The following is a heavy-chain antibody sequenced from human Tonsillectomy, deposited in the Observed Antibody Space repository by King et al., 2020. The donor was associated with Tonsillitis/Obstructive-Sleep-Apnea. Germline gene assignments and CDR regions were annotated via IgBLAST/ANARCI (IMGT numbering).Heavy chain of an antibody. Sequence: QLQESGPGLVKPSETLSLTCTVSGGSISSYYWSWIRQPPGKGLEWIGYIYYSGSTNYNPSLKSRVTISVDTSKNQFSLKLSSVTAADTAVYYCERRPRDSSGYYFDYWGQGTLVTVSS. CDR3: ERRPRDSSGYYFDY. V-gene: IGHV4-59*08. D-gene: IGHD3-22*01. CDR1: GGSISSYY. J-gene: IGHJ4*02. CDR2: IYYSGST.